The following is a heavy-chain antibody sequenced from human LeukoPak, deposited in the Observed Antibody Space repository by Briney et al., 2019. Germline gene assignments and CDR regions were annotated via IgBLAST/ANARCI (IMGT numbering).Heavy chain of an antibody. CDR2: ISYDGSNK. D-gene: IGHD3-10*01. Sequence: GGSLRLSCAASGFTFSSYGMHWFRQAPGKGLEWVAVISYDGSNKYYADSVKGRFTISRDNSKNTLYLQMNSLRAEDTAVYYCAKNLWFGELLSSFDYWGQGTLVTVSS. CDR1: GFTFSSYG. CDR3: AKNLWFGELLSSFDY. J-gene: IGHJ4*02. V-gene: IGHV3-30*18.